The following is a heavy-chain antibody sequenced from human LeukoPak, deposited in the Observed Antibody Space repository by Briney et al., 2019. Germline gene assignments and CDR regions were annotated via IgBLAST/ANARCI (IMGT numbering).Heavy chain of an antibody. CDR1: GFTFDDYA. CDR2: ISWNSGSI. Sequence: GGSLRLSCAASGFTFDDYAMHWVRQAPGKGLEWVSGISWNSGSIGYADSVKGRFTISRDNAKNSLYLQMNSLRAEDMALYYCARGIAAAGYYFDYWGQGTLVTVSS. D-gene: IGHD6-13*01. J-gene: IGHJ4*02. CDR3: ARGIAAAGYYFDY. V-gene: IGHV3-9*03.